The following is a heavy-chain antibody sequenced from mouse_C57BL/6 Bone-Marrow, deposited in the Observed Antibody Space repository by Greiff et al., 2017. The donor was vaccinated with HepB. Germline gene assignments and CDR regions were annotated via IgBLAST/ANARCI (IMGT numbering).Heavy chain of an antibody. Sequence: VKLQESGAELVRPGASVTLSCKASGYTFTDYEMHWVKQTPVHGLEWIGAIDPETGGTAYNQKFKGKAILTADKSSSTAYMELRSLTSEDSAVYYCTRGPFTTVVALDYWGQGTTLTVSS. D-gene: IGHD1-1*01. V-gene: IGHV1-15*01. CDR3: TRGPFTTVVALDY. CDR2: IDPETGGT. CDR1: GYTFTDYE. J-gene: IGHJ2*01.